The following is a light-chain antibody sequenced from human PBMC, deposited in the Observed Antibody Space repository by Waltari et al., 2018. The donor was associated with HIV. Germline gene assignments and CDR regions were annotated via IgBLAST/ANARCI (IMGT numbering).Light chain of an antibody. CDR3: QLYNQWPCRA. V-gene: IGKV3-15*01. CDR2: GAS. CDR1: QSGSSH. Sequence: EIVMTQSPAILSVSPGERATLSCRASQSGSSHLAWYQQKPGQAPRLLIYGASTRATGIPARISGSGSGTEFTLTISSLQSEDFAVYYCQLYNQWPCRAFGQGTKVEIK. J-gene: IGKJ1*01.